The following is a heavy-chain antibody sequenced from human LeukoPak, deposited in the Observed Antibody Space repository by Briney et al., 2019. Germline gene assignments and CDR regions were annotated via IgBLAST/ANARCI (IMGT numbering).Heavy chain of an antibody. J-gene: IGHJ6*03. CDR2: INPNSGGT. Sequence: GASVKVSCKASGYTFTGYYMHWVRQAPGQGLEWMGWINPNSGGTNYAQKFQGRVTMTRDTSISTAYMELSRLRSDDTAVYYCARKRGDSGYDRSYYYYMDVWGKGTTVTVSS. D-gene: IGHD5-12*01. CDR3: ARKRGDSGYDRSYYYYMDV. CDR1: GYTFTGYY. V-gene: IGHV1-2*02.